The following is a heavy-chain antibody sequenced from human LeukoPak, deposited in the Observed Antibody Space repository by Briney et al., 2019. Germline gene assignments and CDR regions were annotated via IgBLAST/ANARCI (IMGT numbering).Heavy chain of an antibody. D-gene: IGHD2/OR15-2a*01. J-gene: IGHJ4*02. CDR3: VRGVLATGFDF. V-gene: IGHV3-30*03. Sequence: GRSLRLSCAASGFTFSSYGMHWVRQAPGKGLEWVAVISYDGSNKYYAVSVKSRITINPDTSKNQFSLQLNSVSPEDTAVYYCVRGVLATGFDFWDQGTLVTVSS. CDR2: ISYDGSNK. CDR1: GFTFSSYG.